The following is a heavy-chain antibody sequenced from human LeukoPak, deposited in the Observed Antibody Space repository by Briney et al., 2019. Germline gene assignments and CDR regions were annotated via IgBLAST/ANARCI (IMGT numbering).Heavy chain of an antibody. V-gene: IGHV3-11*01. CDR1: GFTFSDYY. CDR2: ISSSGSTI. D-gene: IGHD2-21*02. J-gene: IGHJ2*01. Sequence: GGSLRLSCAASGFTFSDYYMSWIRQAPGKGLEWVSYISSSGSTIYYADSVKGRFTISRDGAKNSLYLQMNSLRAEDTAVYYCARVHCGGDCFRRPHWYFDLWGRGTLVTVSS. CDR3: ARVHCGGDCFRRPHWYFDL.